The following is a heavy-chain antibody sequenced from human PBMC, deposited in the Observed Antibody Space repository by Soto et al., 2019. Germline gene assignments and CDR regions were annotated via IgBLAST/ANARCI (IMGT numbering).Heavy chain of an antibody. CDR3: ARDLFGEDGAGYFDY. D-gene: IGHD3-10*01. CDR2: ISGLHGNT. V-gene: IGHV1-18*01. CDR1: GYRFSTYG. Sequence: QVHLVQSGVEVKKPGASVKVSCKASGYRFSTYGISSVRQAPGQGRERMGWISGLHGNTHYAKKLEGRVTMNTDTSTSTAYMELRSLGFDDTGMYDCARDLFGEDGAGYFDYWGQGTLVTVPS. J-gene: IGHJ4*02.